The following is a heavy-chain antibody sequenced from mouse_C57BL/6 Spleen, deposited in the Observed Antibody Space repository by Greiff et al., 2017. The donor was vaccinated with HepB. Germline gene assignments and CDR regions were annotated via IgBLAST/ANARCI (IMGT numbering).Heavy chain of an antibody. Sequence: EVQLQQSGAELVRPGASVKLSCTASGFNIKDDYMHWVKQRPEQGLEWIGWIDPENGDTEYASKFQGKATITADTSSNTAYLQLSGLTSEDTAVYYCTPYGSSPWFAYWGQGTLVTVSA. V-gene: IGHV14-4*01. J-gene: IGHJ3*01. CDR3: TPYGSSPWFAY. D-gene: IGHD1-1*01. CDR2: IDPENGDT. CDR1: GFNIKDDY.